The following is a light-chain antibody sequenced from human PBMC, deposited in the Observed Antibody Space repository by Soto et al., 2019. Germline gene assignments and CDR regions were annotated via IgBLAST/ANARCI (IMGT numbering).Light chain of an antibody. Sequence: QSVLTQPPSVSAAPGQKVTISCSGSSSNIGSNYVSWYQQLPGTAPKLLIYGNDQRPSGIPDRFSGSKSGTSATLGITGLQTGDEADYYCGTWDGSLSYCVFGTGTKLTVL. CDR1: SSNIGSNY. CDR2: GND. CDR3: GTWDGSLSYCV. J-gene: IGLJ1*01. V-gene: IGLV1-51*02.